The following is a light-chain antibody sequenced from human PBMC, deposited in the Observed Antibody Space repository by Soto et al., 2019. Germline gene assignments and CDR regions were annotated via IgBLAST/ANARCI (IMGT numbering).Light chain of an antibody. Sequence: DIQLTQSPSFLSASVGDRVTITCRASQGLSSDLAWYQQKPGKAPKLLLYAASTLQSGVPPRFSGSGSGTEFTLTISSLQPEDFATYYCQQLNSYPITVGQGTRLEIK. CDR1: QGLSSD. J-gene: IGKJ5*01. CDR3: QQLNSYPIT. CDR2: AAS. V-gene: IGKV1-9*01.